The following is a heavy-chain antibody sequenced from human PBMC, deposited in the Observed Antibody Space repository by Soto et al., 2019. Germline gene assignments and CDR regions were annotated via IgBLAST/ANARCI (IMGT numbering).Heavy chain of an antibody. V-gene: IGHV1-46*03. Sequence: ASVKVSCKASGYTFTSYGISWVRQAPGQGLEWMGIINPSGGSTSYAQKFQGRVTMTRDTSTSTVYMELSSLRSEDTAVYYCARAAYYYDSSGVKGDYFDYWGQGTLVTVSS. J-gene: IGHJ4*02. CDR3: ARAAYYYDSSGVKGDYFDY. CDR1: GYTFTSYG. D-gene: IGHD3-22*01. CDR2: INPSGGST.